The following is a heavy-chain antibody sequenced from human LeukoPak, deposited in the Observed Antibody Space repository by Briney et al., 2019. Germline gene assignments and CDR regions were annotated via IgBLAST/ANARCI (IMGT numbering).Heavy chain of an antibody. J-gene: IGHJ4*02. CDR2: IIPIFGAP. D-gene: IGHD1-26*01. V-gene: IGHV1-69*13. CDR1: GGTFSRYG. Sequence: GASVKVSCKASGGTFSRYGISWVRQAPGQGLEWMGGIIPIFGAPNYAQKFQGRVTITADESTSTAYMELSSLRSEDTAAYYCARVAYSGRSLYYFDYWGQGTLVTVSS. CDR3: ARVAYSGRSLYYFDY.